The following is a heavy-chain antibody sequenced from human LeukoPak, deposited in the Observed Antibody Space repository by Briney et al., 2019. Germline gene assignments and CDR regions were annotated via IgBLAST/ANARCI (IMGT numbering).Heavy chain of an antibody. Sequence: GGSLRLSCAASGFTFRSYNMNWVRQAPGKGLEWVSYITGGSTTIYYADSVKGRFTISRDNAKNSLYLQMNSLRAEDTAVYYCATAYYYDSSGYPNDYWGQGTLVTVSS. V-gene: IGHV3-48*04. CDR1: GFTFRSYN. CDR2: ITGGSTTI. CDR3: ATAYYYDSSGYPNDY. D-gene: IGHD3-22*01. J-gene: IGHJ4*02.